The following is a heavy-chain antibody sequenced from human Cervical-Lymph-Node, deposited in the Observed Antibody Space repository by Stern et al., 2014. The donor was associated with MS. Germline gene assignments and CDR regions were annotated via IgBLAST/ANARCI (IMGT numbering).Heavy chain of an antibody. CDR3: ARDTSSPERSDW. CDR2: ITNVRST. D-gene: IGHD1-1*01. V-gene: IGHV3-53*01. Sequence: EVQLVESGGGVIQPGGSLRLSCTASGFTVSSDYMTWVRQAPGKGLEWVSLITNVRSTFYADSVKGRFTISRDDSKNTVYLHMTSLRAEDTAMYYCARDTSSPERSDWWGQGTLVTVSS. J-gene: IGHJ4*02. CDR1: GFTVSSDY.